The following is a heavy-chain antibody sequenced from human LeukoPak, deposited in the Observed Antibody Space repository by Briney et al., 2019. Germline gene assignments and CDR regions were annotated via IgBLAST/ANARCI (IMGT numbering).Heavy chain of an antibody. CDR1: GGRFNIYA. J-gene: IGHJ5*02. CDR3: AVTQASSWFDP. V-gene: IGHV1-69*13. CDR2: ILPIFGTA. Sequence: SVTVSYRGCGGRFNIYAISWVRQGPGQGREGMGGILPIFGTANYAQKFQGRVSITADEYTITAYMELSSLRSEDAAVYSCAVTQASSWFDPWGQGTLVTVSS. D-gene: IGHD2-21*02.